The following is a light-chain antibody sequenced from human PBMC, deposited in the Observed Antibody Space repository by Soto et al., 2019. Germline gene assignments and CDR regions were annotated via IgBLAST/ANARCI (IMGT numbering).Light chain of an antibody. CDR1: QSVSSSY. Sequence: EIVLTQSPGTLSLTPGESATLXXRASQSVSSSYLAWYQQKPGQAPRLXXYGASSRATGIPDRFSGSGSGTDFTLTISRLEPEDYAVYYYQQYGSSPPWTFGQGTKVDIK. J-gene: IGKJ1*01. V-gene: IGKV3-20*01. CDR2: GAS. CDR3: QQYGSSPPWT.